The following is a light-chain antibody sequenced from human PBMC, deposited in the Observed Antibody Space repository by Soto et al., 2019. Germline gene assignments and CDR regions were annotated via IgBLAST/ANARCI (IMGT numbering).Light chain of an antibody. CDR1: SGDVGGYNF. CDR2: EVS. J-gene: IGLJ1*01. V-gene: IGLV2-14*01. CDR3: SSFASSSTPRV. Sequence: QAVVTQPASVSGSPGQSITISCTGTSGDVGGYNFVSWYQQHPGKAPKLIIYEVSNRPSGVSNRFSGSKSGNTASLTISGVQAEDEADYYCSSFASSSTPRVFGTGTKVTVL.